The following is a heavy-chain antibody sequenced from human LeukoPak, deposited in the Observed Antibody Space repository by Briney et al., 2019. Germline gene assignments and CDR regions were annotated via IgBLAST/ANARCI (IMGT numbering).Heavy chain of an antibody. Sequence: GASVKVSCKASGYTFTGYYMHWVRQAPGQGLEWMGWINPNSGGTNYAQKFQGRVTMTRDTPISTAYMELSRLRSDDTAVYYCARQKYSGYDFVHDYWGQGTLVTVSS. CDR2: INPNSGGT. J-gene: IGHJ4*02. CDR3: ARQKYSGYDFVHDY. CDR1: GYTFTGYY. V-gene: IGHV1-2*02. D-gene: IGHD5-12*01.